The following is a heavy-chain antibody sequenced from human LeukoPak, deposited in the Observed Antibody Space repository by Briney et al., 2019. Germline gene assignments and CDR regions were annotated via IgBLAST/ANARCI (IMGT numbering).Heavy chain of an antibody. Sequence: VASVKVSCKASGYTFTSYYMHWVRQAPGQGLEWMGIINPSGGSTSYAQKFQGRVTMTRDMSTSTVYMELSSLRSEDTAVYYCATARRVVPAAQKLYWYFDLWGRGTLVTVSS. CDR2: INPSGGST. D-gene: IGHD2-2*01. CDR3: ATARRVVPAAQKLYWYFDL. CDR1: GYTFTSYY. V-gene: IGHV1-46*01. J-gene: IGHJ2*01.